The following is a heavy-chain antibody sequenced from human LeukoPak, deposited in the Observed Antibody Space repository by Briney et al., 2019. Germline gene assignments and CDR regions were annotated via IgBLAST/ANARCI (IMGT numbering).Heavy chain of an antibody. CDR3: ARLGVVPAAKGGVDY. Sequence: SETLSLTCTVSGGSISSSSYYWGWIRQPPGKGLEWIGSIYYSRSTYYNPSLKSRVTISVGTSKNQFSLKLSSVTAADTAVYYYARLGVVPAAKGGVDYWGQGTLVTVSS. D-gene: IGHD2-2*01. V-gene: IGHV4-39*01. CDR2: IYYSRST. J-gene: IGHJ4*02. CDR1: GGSISSSSYY.